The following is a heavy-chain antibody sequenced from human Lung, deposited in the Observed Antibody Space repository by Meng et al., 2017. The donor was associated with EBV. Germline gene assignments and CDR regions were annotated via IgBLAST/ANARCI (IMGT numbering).Heavy chain of an antibody. CDR2: FDPEDGET. Sequence: QVQLVQSGAEVKKPXXSVKVPCKVSGYTLTELSMHWVRQAPGKGLEWMGGFDPEDGETIYAQKFQGRVTMTEDTSTDTAYMELSSLRSEDTAVYYCATDPLGSGSYDYWGQGTLVTVSS. CDR3: ATDPLGSGSYDY. V-gene: IGHV1-24*01. D-gene: IGHD1-26*01. CDR1: GYTLTELS. J-gene: IGHJ4*02.